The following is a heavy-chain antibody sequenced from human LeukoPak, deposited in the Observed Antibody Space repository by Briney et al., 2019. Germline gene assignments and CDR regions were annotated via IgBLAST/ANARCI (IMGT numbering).Heavy chain of an antibody. CDR3: ARSAPGTGYTA. V-gene: IGHV1-8*01. CDR1: GYTFTNDD. D-gene: IGHD3-9*01. CDR2: MNPNSGNT. J-gene: IGHJ4*02. Sequence: ASVKVSCKASGYTFTNDDISWVRQAAGQGLEWIGKMNPNSGNTGYAQKFQGRVTMTRCTSVSTVHMELNSLTSEDTAVYFCARSAPGTGYTAWGQGTLVTVSS.